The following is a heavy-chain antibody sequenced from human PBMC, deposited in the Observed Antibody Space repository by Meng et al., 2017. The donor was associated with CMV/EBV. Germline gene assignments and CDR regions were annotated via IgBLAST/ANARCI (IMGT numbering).Heavy chain of an antibody. V-gene: IGHV4-34*01. CDR1: GWSFSGYY. CDR2: INHSGST. Sequence: QGHRQRWGVGVLMTSGTLALTCAVYGWSFSGYYLSWIRHPAGKGLEWIGEINHSGSTNYNPSLKSRVTISVDTTKNQFSLKLSSVTAAATAVYYWARVWDSGWDYWGQGTLVTVSS. CDR3: ARVWDSGWDY. D-gene: IGHD3-22*01. J-gene: IGHJ4*02.